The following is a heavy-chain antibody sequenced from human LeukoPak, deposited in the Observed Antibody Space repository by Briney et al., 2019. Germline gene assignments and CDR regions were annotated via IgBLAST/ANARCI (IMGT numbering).Heavy chain of an antibody. CDR1: GFTFSSYA. V-gene: IGHV3-30-3*01. CDR3: ARDPSSGSYPGSFDY. Sequence: GGSLRLYCAASGFTFSSYAMHWVRQAPGKGLEWVAVISYDGSNKYYADSVKGRFTISRDNSKNTLYLQMNSLRAEDTAVYYCARDPSSGSYPGSFDYWGQGTLVTVSS. CDR2: ISYDGSNK. J-gene: IGHJ4*02. D-gene: IGHD1-26*01.